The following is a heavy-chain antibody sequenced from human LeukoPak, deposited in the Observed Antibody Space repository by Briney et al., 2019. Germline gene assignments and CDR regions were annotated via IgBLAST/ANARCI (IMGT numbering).Heavy chain of an antibody. CDR1: GFTSSDNY. D-gene: IGHD6-25*01. CDR3: ASGPRLLDH. V-gene: IGHV3-11*04. Sequence: GGSLRLSCAASGFTSSDNYMSWIRQAPGKGLEWVSYISNGGTTTKYADSVEGRFTISRDNAKNFLYLQMNSLRAEDTAVYFCASGPRLLDHWGQGTLVTVSS. CDR2: ISNGGTTT. J-gene: IGHJ4*02.